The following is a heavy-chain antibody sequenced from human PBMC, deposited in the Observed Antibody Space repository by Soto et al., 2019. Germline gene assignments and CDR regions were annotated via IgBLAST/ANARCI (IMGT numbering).Heavy chain of an antibody. CDR3: ARAIGWFGELLGGYYFDY. V-gene: IGHV4-30-2*01. CDR1: GGSISSGGYS. Sequence: QLQLQESGSGRVKPSQTLSLTCAVSGGSISSGGYSWSWIRQPPGKGLEWIGYIYHSGSTYYHPSLKSRVTISVDRSKNQFSLKLSSVTAADTAVYYCARAIGWFGELLGGYYFDYWGQGTLVTVSS. D-gene: IGHD3-10*01. J-gene: IGHJ4*02. CDR2: IYHSGST.